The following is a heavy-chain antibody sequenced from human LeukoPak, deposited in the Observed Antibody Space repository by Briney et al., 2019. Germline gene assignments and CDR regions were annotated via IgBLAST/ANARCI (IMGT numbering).Heavy chain of an antibody. CDR1: GFTFSSYG. J-gene: IGHJ5*02. V-gene: IGHV3-30*02. Sequence: GGSLRLSCAASGFTFSSYGMHWVRQAPGKGLEWVAFIRYDGSNKYYADSVKGRFTISRDNSKNTLYLQMNSLRAEDTAVYYCARVITMIVVVRDEGPNWFDPWGQGTLVTVSS. D-gene: IGHD3-22*01. CDR3: ARVITMIVVVRDEGPNWFDP. CDR2: IRYDGSNK.